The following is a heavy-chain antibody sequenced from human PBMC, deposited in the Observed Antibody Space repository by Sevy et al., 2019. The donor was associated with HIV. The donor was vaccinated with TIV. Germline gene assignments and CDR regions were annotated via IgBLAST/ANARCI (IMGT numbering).Heavy chain of an antibody. V-gene: IGHV3-9*01. CDR1: GFTFDAYA. D-gene: IGHD6-6*01. Sequence: GGSLRLSCAASGFTFDAYAMHWVRQAPGKGLEWVSGMSWNSGSIGYADSVKGRFTISRDNAKNSLYLQMNSLRAEDTALYYCAKDPKNSSSSDGSWFDPWGQGTLVTVSS. J-gene: IGHJ5*02. CDR2: MSWNSGSI. CDR3: AKDPKNSSSSDGSWFDP.